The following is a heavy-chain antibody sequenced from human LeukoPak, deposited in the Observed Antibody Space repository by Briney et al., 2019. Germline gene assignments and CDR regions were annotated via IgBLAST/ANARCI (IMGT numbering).Heavy chain of an antibody. Sequence: GGSLRLSCAASGFTFSSYGMSWVRQAPGKGLEWVSAISGSGGSTYYADSVKGRFTISRDNSKNTLYLQMNSLRAEDTAVYHCATKLSYYFDYWGQGTLVTVSS. CDR2: ISGSGGST. V-gene: IGHV3-23*01. D-gene: IGHD3-10*01. CDR1: GFTFSSYG. CDR3: ATKLSYYFDY. J-gene: IGHJ4*02.